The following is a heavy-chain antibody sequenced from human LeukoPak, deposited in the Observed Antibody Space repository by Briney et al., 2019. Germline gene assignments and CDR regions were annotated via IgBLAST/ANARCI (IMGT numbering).Heavy chain of an antibody. CDR1: GYSFTNYW. V-gene: IGHV5-51*01. D-gene: IGHD3-22*01. Sequence: GESLKISCKGSGYSFTNYWIAWVRQMPGKGLEWMGILYPDDSDTAYSPSFQGQVTISADKSISTAYLQWSSLKASDTAMYYCARQNYYDSSGYSAIFDYWGQGTLVTVSS. J-gene: IGHJ4*02. CDR2: LYPDDSDT. CDR3: ARQNYYDSSGYSAIFDY.